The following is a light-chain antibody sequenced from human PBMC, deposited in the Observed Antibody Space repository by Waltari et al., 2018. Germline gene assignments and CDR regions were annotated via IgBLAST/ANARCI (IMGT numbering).Light chain of an antibody. CDR3: QNHERLPAT. CDR2: GAS. CDR1: QSIGRY. Sequence: EVVLTQSPGTLPLSSGETATLSCRASQSIGRYLVWYQQKSGQAPRLLIYGASTRATGIPDRFSGSGSGTDFSLTISRLEAEDFAVYYCQNHERLPATFGQGTKVEMK. J-gene: IGKJ1*01. V-gene: IGKV3-20*01.